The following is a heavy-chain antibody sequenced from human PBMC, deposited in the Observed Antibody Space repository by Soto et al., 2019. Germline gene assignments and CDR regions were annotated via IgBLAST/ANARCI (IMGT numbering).Heavy chain of an antibody. CDR2: ISYDGSNK. CDR3: ARDFRRDVVHPDILAY. Sequence: GGALRLSCAASGCTFSSYAMHWVRQAPGKGLEWVAVISYDGSNKYYADSVKGRFTISRDNSKNTLYLKMNSLRAEDTAVYYCARDFRRDVVHPDILAYWGPRTPVTVSS. J-gene: IGHJ1*01. D-gene: IGHD2-2*02. CDR1: GCTFSSYA. V-gene: IGHV3-30-3*01.